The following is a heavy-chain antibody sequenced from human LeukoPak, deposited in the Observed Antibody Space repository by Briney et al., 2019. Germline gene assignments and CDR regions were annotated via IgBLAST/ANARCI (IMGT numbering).Heavy chain of an antibody. CDR2: IYTSGST. CDR1: GGSISSGSYY. J-gene: IGHJ4*02. Sequence: PSQTLSLTCTVSGGSISSGSYYWSWIRQPTGKGLEWIRRIYTSGSTNYNPSLKSRVTISVDTSKNQFSLKLSSVTAADKAVYYCAREKGSNWGYYFDYWGQGTLVTVSS. D-gene: IGHD7-27*01. CDR3: AREKGSNWGYYFDY. V-gene: IGHV4-61*02.